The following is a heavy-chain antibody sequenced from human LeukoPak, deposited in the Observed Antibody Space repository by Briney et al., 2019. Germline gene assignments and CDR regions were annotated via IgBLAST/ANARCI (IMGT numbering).Heavy chain of an antibody. J-gene: IGHJ4*02. V-gene: IGHV3-23*01. CDR1: GFTFSNYA. Sequence: GGSLRLSCAASGFTFSNYAMSWVRQAPGKGLEWVSSLSGGGDSRYYADSVMGRFTISRDNSKNTLYLQMNSLRAEDTAVYYCAKAVRSMVTGGGYFDSWGQGTLVTVSS. D-gene: IGHD3-10*01. CDR3: AKAVRSMVTGGGYFDS. CDR2: LSGGGDSR.